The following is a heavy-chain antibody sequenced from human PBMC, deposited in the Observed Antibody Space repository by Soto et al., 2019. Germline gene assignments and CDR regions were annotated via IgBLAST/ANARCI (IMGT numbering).Heavy chain of an antibody. D-gene: IGHD4-4*01. CDR3: ATQSYSTYGAYYYYAMDV. CDR2: IYQSGST. J-gene: IGHJ6*02. Sequence: SETLSLTCSVSGGSISSGGYSWSWIRQPPGKGLEWIGYIYQSGSTYYNPSLKSRVTISVDRSRNQFSLKLSSVTAADTAVYFCATQSYSTYGAYYYYAMDVWGQGTTVTVSS. CDR1: GGSISSGGYS. V-gene: IGHV4-30-2*01.